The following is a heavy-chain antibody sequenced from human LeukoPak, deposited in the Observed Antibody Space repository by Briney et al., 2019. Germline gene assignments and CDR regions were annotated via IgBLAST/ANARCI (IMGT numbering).Heavy chain of an antibody. CDR1: GFSFSNYA. CDR3: AKKWGVGTTTLDYFDY. J-gene: IGHJ4*02. D-gene: IGHD1-26*01. CDR2: ISSSSNYI. Sequence: GGSLRLSCVSSGFSFSNYAMSWVRQAPGKGLEWVSSISSSSNYIYYADSVKGRFTISRDNSKNTLYLQMNSLTDEDTAVYYCAKKWGVGTTTLDYFDYWGQGTLVTVSS. V-gene: IGHV3-21*04.